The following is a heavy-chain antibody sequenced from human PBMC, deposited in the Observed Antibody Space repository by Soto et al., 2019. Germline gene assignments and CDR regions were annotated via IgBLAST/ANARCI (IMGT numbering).Heavy chain of an antibody. D-gene: IGHD5-18*01. V-gene: IGHV1-69*13. CDR1: GGTFSSYA. CDR2: ILPIFGTA. Sequence: ASVKVSCKASGGTFSSYAISWVRQAPGQGLEWMGGILPIFGTANYAQKFQGRVTITADESTSTAYMELSSLRSEDTAVYYCARDDVDTAMAHKYYYYYYGMDVWGQGTTVTVSS. CDR3: ARDDVDTAMAHKYYYYYYGMDV. J-gene: IGHJ6*02.